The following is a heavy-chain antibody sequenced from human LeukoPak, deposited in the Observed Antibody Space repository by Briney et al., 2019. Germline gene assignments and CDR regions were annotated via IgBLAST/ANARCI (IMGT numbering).Heavy chain of an antibody. V-gene: IGHV4-34*01. Sequence: SETLSLTCAVYGGSFSGYYWSWIRQPPGKGLEWIGEINHSGSTNYNPSLKSRVTISVDTSKNQFSLKLSSVTAADTAVYYCARTYFGAYDYWGQGTLVTVSS. J-gene: IGHJ4*02. CDR3: ARTYFGAYDY. D-gene: IGHD2/OR15-2a*01. CDR1: GGSFSGYY. CDR2: INHSGST.